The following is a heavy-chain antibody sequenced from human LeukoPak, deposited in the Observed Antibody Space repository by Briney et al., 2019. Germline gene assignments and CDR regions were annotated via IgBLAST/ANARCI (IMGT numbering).Heavy chain of an antibody. V-gene: IGHV1-18*01. CDR1: GYTFTSYG. D-gene: IGHD6-6*01. J-gene: IGHJ4*02. CDR2: ISAYNGNT. CDR3: ARYRIAALGDLNFDY. Sequence: ASVKVSCKASGYTFTSYGISWVRRAPGQGLEWMGWISAYNGNTNYAQKLQGRVTMTTDTSTSTAYMELRSLRSDDTAVYYCARYRIAALGDLNFDYWGQGTLVTVSS.